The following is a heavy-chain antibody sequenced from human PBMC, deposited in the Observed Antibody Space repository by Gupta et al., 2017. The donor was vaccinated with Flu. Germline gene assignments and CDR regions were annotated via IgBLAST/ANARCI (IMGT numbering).Heavy chain of an antibody. CDR1: GHIFSGSP. Sequence: QLHLAQSGAEVKKPGDSVKVYCKASGHIFSGSPLYWVRRAPGQGLEWMGWINPSSGGAEDSQNFQGRVTMTTDRATSTIYMEVSGLKSDDTAMYYCATADIVVVASGEGIDYWGQGTLVTVSS. CDR3: ATADIVVVASGEGIDY. J-gene: IGHJ4*02. V-gene: IGHV1-2*02. D-gene: IGHD2-21*01. CDR2: INPSSGGA.